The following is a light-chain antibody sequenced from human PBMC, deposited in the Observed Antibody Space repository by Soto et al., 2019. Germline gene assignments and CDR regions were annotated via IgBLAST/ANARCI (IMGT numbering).Light chain of an antibody. J-gene: IGKJ4*01. Sequence: EIVMTQSPATLSVSPGERAPLSCRASQSVSSNLAWYQQKPGQAPRLVIYGASTRATGIPGRFSGSGSGTEFTLTISSLQSEDFAVYYCQQYNNWPLTFGGGTKVDIK. CDR1: QSVSSN. CDR3: QQYNNWPLT. CDR2: GAS. V-gene: IGKV3-15*01.